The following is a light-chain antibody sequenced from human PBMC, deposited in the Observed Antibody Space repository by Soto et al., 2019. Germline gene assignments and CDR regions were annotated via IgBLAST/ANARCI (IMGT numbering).Light chain of an antibody. CDR2: GAF. V-gene: IGKV1-17*01. Sequence: DIQMTQSPSSLSASVGDRVTITCRASQGISNDLGWYQQKPGKAPKRLIYGAFSLQSGVPSRFRGSGSGTEFTHTISSLQPEDFATYYCLQHNNYPRTFGQGTKVEIK. CDR1: QGISND. J-gene: IGKJ1*01. CDR3: LQHNNYPRT.